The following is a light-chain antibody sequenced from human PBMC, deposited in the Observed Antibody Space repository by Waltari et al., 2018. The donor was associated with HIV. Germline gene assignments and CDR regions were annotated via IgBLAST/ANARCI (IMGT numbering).Light chain of an antibody. J-gene: IGLJ3*02. V-gene: IGLV4-69*01. CDR1: SGHNTYA. CDR3: QTWDTGIQV. CDR2: VGTKGSH. Sequence: QVVLTQSPSASASPGASVKLTCTLSSGHNTYAIAWHPQPPEKGPRCCMRVGTKGSHIKGDGIPDRFSSSSSGTERCRISSSLQSEDEADYYCQTWDTGIQVFGGGTKLTVL.